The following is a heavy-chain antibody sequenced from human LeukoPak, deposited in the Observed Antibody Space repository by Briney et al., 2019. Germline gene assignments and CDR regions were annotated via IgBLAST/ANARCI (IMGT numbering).Heavy chain of an antibody. Sequence: GGSLRLSCAASGFTFSSFGFYWVRRSPGKGLEWVAFIEIDGSKSHFADSVKGRFTISRDNSKNTLYLQMNSLRPEDSAVHYCAKDGRGSGYFPDYWGQGTLVTVSS. J-gene: IGHJ4*02. CDR3: AKDGRGSGYFPDY. V-gene: IGHV3-30*02. D-gene: IGHD3-22*01. CDR1: GFTFSSFG. CDR2: IEIDGSKS.